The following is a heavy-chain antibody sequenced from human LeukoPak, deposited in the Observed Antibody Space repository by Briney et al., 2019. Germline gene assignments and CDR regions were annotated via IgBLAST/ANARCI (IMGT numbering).Heavy chain of an antibody. J-gene: IGHJ4*02. D-gene: IGHD1-26*01. CDR3: AGDRRIGGSYRDY. Sequence: PGGSLRLSCAASGFTVSSNYMSWVRQAPGKGLEWVSVNDSGGSTYCADSVKGRFTISRHNSKNTLYLQMNSLRAEDTAVYYCAGDRRIGGSYRDYWGQGTLVTVSS. V-gene: IGHV3-53*04. CDR2: NDSGGST. CDR1: GFTVSSNY.